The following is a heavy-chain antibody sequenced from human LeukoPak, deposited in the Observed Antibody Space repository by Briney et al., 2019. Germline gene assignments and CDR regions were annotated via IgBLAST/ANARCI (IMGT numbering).Heavy chain of an antibody. CDR1: GFTFSSYG. CDR3: AKDLYYDSSGYPEAY. CDR2: ISYDGSNK. V-gene: IGHV3-30*18. D-gene: IGHD3-22*01. J-gene: IGHJ4*02. Sequence: GGSLRLSCAASGFTFSSYGMHWVRQAPGKGLEWVAVISYDGSNKYYADSVKGRFTISRDNSKNTLYLQMNSLRAEDTAVYYCAKDLYYDSSGYPEAYWGQGTLVTVSS.